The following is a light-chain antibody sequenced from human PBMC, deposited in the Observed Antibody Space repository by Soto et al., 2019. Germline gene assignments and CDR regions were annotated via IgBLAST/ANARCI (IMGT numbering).Light chain of an antibody. V-gene: IGKV3-15*01. CDR3: QNYDNWQFT. CDR2: GAS. CDR1: QSVSSK. Sequence: EVVMTQSPATLSVSPGEGATLSCRASQSVSSKLAWYQQKPGQAPRLLIYGASTRATGIPARFSGSESGTEFALTISSLQSEDFAVYYCQNYDNWQFTFALGTKVNIK. J-gene: IGKJ3*01.